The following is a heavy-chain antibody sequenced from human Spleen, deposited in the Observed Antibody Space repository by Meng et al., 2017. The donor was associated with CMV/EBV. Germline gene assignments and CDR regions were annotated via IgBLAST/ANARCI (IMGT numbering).Heavy chain of an antibody. Sequence: GGSLILSCAAYGFSFSGFGMNWVRQAPGYGLEWVSSISTTSSYIYYADSMKGQFTISRDNAKNLLFLQMNSLRAEDTAVYYCAGFGVAITNGLDVWGQGTTVTVSS. D-gene: IGHD3-3*01. CDR2: ISTTSSYI. V-gene: IGHV3-21*01. CDR3: AGFGVAITNGLDV. CDR1: GFSFSGFG. J-gene: IGHJ6*02.